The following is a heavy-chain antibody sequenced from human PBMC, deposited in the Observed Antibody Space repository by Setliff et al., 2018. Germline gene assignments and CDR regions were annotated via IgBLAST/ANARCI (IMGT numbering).Heavy chain of an antibody. V-gene: IGHV1-18*01. D-gene: IGHD5-18*01. Sequence: ASVKVSCKASGYTFRNYAFAWVRQAPGQGLEWVGWISVYNGDTNYAQKFQGRVTLTTDTSTSTAYMELRSLTSDDSAFYYCARAPSVELVTIRTNSWFTYWGQGALVTVSS. CDR3: ARAPSVELVTIRTNSWFTY. J-gene: IGHJ4*02. CDR2: ISVYNGDT. CDR1: GYTFRNYA.